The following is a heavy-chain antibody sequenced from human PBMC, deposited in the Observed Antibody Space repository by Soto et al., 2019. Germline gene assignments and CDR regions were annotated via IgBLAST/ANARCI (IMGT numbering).Heavy chain of an antibody. J-gene: IGHJ5*02. Sequence: GGSLRLSCAASGFTFSSYEMNWVRQAPGKGLEWVSYISSSGSTIYYADSVKGRFTISRDNAKNSLYLQMNSLGAEDTAVYYCAQLTRGPFDPWGQGTLVTVSS. CDR3: AQLTRGPFDP. CDR1: GFTFSSYE. D-gene: IGHD1-1*01. CDR2: ISSSGSTI. V-gene: IGHV3-48*03.